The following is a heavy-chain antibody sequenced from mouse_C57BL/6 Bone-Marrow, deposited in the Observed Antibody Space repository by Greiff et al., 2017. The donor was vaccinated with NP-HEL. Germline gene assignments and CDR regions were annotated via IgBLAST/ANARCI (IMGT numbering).Heavy chain of an antibody. CDR3: ARDLGGYYPYWYFDV. CDR2: ISDGGSYT. V-gene: IGHV5-4*01. D-gene: IGHD2-3*01. J-gene: IGHJ1*03. Sequence: EVKVVESGGGLVKPGGSLKLSCAASGFTFSSYAMSWVRQTPEKRLEWVATISDGGSYTYYPDNVKGRFTISRDNAKNNLYLQMSHLKSEDTAMYYCARDLGGYYPYWYFDVWGTGTTVTVSS. CDR1: GFTFSSYA.